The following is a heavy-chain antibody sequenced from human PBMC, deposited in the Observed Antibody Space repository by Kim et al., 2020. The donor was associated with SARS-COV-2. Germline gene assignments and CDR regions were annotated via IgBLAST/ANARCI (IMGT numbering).Heavy chain of an antibody. V-gene: IGHV3-49*04. Sequence: GGSLRLSCTSSGFTSGDYAMTWVRQAPGKGLEWVGFMRSEAYGGTTEYAASVKGRFSISRDESKSIAYLQMNSLKTEDTAVYYCTREHSNYYYYGMDVWGQGTTVTVSS. CDR3: TREHSNYYYYGMDV. CDR2: MRSEAYGGTT. D-gene: IGHD3-3*01. CDR1: GFTSGDYA. J-gene: IGHJ6*02.